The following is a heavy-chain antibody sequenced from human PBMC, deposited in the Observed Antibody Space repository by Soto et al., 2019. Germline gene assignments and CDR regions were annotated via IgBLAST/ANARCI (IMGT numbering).Heavy chain of an antibody. V-gene: IGHV4-39*01. CDR1: GGSISTDGYY. CDR3: ARRRAAAGDN. Sequence: QLQLQESGPGLVKPSETLSLTCTVSGGSISTDGYYWGWSRQPPGKGLEWIGSIHYSGGTYYSPSLRSRVSISVETSKNQFSLRLSSVTAADTAVYYCARRRAAAGDNWGQGILVTVSS. D-gene: IGHD6-13*01. J-gene: IGHJ4*02. CDR2: IHYSGGT.